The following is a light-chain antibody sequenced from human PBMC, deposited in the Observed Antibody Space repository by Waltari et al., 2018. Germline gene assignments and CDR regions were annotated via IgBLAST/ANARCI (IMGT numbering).Light chain of an antibody. J-gene: IGKJ1*01. CDR2: KAS. V-gene: IGKV1-5*03. CDR1: QGVDTW. CDR3: QQYLTTWT. Sequence: DIQMTQSPSTLSASVGDRVTITCRASQGVDTWLAWYQQKPGGAPKLLLYKASTLQSGVPSRFRGTGSGTEFTLTISGLQPDDFGTYYCQQYLTTWTFGQGTKVEIK.